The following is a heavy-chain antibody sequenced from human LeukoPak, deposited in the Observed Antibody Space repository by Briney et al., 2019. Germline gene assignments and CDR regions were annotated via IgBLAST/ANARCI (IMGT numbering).Heavy chain of an antibody. V-gene: IGHV3-30*04. D-gene: IGHD3-22*01. CDR1: GFTFGSYA. J-gene: IGHJ4*02. CDR3: ARDHGPPAGNYYYDSSGYYTLAA. CDR2: IWYDGSNK. Sequence: GGSLRLSCAASGFTFGSYAMHWVRQAPGKGLEWVAVIWYDGSNKYYADSVKGRFTISRDNSKNTLYLQMNSLRAEDTAVYYCARDHGPPAGNYYYDSSGYYTLAAWGQGTLVTVSS.